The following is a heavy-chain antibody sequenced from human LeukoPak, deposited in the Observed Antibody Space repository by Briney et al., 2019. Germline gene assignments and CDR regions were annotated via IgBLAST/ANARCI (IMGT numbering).Heavy chain of an antibody. CDR1: GFTFSNCW. V-gene: IGHV3-74*01. Sequence: GGSLRLSCAASGFTFSNCWMHWVRQAPGKGLVWVSRIKGDGSSTTYADSVKGRFTISRDNAKNTLYLQMNSLRADDTAVYYCAGDLDWNHRSYMDVWGKGTTVTVSS. J-gene: IGHJ6*03. D-gene: IGHD3/OR15-3a*01. CDR3: AGDLDWNHRSYMDV. CDR2: IKGDGSST.